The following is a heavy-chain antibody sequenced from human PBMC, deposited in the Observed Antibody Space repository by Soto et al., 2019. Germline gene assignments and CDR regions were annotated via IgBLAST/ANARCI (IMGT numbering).Heavy chain of an antibody. CDR1: GFTFSSYA. Sequence: GGSLRLSCAASGFTFSSYAPAWVRQAPGKGLEWVSVISGSGGRTYYADSVKGRFTISSDNSKNTLFLQMNNLSAEDTAVYYCAKDLAGATASWGQGTLVTVSS. CDR3: AKDLAGATAS. V-gene: IGHV3-23*01. D-gene: IGHD1-26*01. CDR2: ISGSGGRT. J-gene: IGHJ5*02.